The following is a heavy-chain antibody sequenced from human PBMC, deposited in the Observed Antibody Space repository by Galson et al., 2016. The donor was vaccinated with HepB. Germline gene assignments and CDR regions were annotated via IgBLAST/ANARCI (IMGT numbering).Heavy chain of an antibody. J-gene: IGHJ4*02. V-gene: IGHV1-18*01. CDR2: ISSYDDNI. CDR1: GYNFASYG. CDR3: ARERGNYAYFDY. Sequence: SVKVSCKASGYNFASYGIAWVRQAPGQGLEWMGWISSYDDNIKYAQKFQGRLTMTIDSSTDTAYMELRSLRSDDTAIYYCARERGNYAYFDYWGQGTLVTVSS. D-gene: IGHD4-11*01.